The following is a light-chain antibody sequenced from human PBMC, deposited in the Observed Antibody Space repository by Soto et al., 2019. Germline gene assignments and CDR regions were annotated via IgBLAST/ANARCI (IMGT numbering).Light chain of an antibody. CDR2: GAS. J-gene: IGKJ1*01. CDR1: QSVSSN. CDR3: QQYKNWPRT. V-gene: IGKV3-15*01. Sequence: KMMTQSPATLSVSKGERATLSCRASQSVSSNLAWYQQKLGQAPRLLIYGASTRATGISARFSGSGSGTEFTLTISSLQSEDFAIYYCQQYKNWPRTFGQGTKVDI.